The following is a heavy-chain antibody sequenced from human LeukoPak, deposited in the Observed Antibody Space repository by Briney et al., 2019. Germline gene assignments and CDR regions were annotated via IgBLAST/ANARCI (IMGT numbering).Heavy chain of an antibody. CDR3: ARDRISRYNYGYYFDY. Sequence: GGSLRLSCAASGFTFSSYAMHWVRQAPGKGLEWVAVISYDGSNKYYADSVKGRFTISRDNSKNTVYLQMNSLRAEDTAVYYCARDRISRYNYGYYFDYWGQGTLVTVFS. D-gene: IGHD5-18*01. J-gene: IGHJ4*02. CDR1: GFTFSSYA. V-gene: IGHV3-30-3*01. CDR2: ISYDGSNK.